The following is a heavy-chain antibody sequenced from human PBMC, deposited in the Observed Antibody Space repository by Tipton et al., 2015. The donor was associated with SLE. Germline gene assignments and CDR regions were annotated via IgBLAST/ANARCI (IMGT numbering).Heavy chain of an antibody. CDR1: GDSVSGSAYY. CDR3: ARDRISYFDY. J-gene: IGHJ4*02. V-gene: IGHV4-61*02. D-gene: IGHD2-15*01. CDR2: IHSSGTL. Sequence: TLSLTCTVSGDSVSGSAYYWSWIRQSAGKGLEWIGRIHSSGTLNYNPSFKSRVTMSVDTSQNQISLRMTSLSASDSAVYYCARDRISYFDYWGQGSLVSVSS.